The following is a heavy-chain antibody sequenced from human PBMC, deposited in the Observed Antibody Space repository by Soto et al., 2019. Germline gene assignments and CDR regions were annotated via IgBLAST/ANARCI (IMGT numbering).Heavy chain of an antibody. CDR2: INPNSGGT. V-gene: IGHV1-2*02. J-gene: IGHJ3*02. Sequence: GASVKVSCKASGYTFTGYYMHWVRQAPGQGLEWMGWINPNSGGTNYAQKFQGRVTMTRDTSISTAYMELSRLRSDDTAVYYCARVRYYYDSSGYYFRGSKDAFDIWGQGTMVTVSS. D-gene: IGHD3-22*01. CDR1: GYTFTGYY. CDR3: ARVRYYYDSSGYYFRGSKDAFDI.